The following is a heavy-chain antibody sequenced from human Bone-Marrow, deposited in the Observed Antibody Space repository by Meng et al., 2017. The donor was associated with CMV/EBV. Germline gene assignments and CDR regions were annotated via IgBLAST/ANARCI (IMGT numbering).Heavy chain of an antibody. CDR2: ISYDGSNK. CDR3: ARSPEDIVVVPAANDY. J-gene: IGHJ4*02. Sequence: GFTFSSYAMHWVRQAPGKGLEWVAVISYDGSNKYYADSVKGRFTISRDNSKNTLYLQMNSLRAEDTAVYYCARSPEDIVVVPAANDYWGQGTLVTVSS. CDR1: GFTFSSYA. D-gene: IGHD2-2*01. V-gene: IGHV3-30*04.